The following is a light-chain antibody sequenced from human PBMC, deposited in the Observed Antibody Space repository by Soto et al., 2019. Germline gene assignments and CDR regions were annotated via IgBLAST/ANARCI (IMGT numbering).Light chain of an antibody. CDR3: QQYNNWPPIT. V-gene: IGKV3D-15*01. CDR2: GAS. Sequence: MVMTQSQNTLTVSPGERANISCRVSQSVSSNLAWYQQKPGHAPRLLIDGASTRATGIPARFSVSGSGTECTRTVSCLYPEDFAVYYWQQYNNWPPITFGEGTRLE. J-gene: IGKJ5*01. CDR1: QSVSSN.